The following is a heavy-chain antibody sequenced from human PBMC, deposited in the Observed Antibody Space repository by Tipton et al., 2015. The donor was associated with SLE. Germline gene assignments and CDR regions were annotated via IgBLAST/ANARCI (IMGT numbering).Heavy chain of an antibody. D-gene: IGHD1-7*01. Sequence: QVQLVQSGAEVTEPGASVKVSCKASGYTFTSYGISWVRQAPGQGLEWMGWISAYNGNTNYAQKLQGRVTMTTDTSTSTAYMELRSLRSDDTAVYYCARQELNQLELKGYYYYMDVWGKGTTVTVSS. V-gene: IGHV1-18*01. CDR1: GYTFTSYG. CDR2: ISAYNGNT. CDR3: ARQELNQLELKGYYYYMDV. J-gene: IGHJ6*03.